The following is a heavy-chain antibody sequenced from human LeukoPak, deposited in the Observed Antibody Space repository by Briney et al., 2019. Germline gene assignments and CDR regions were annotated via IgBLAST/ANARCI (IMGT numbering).Heavy chain of an antibody. CDR1: EFTFSNYA. V-gene: IGHV3-23*01. CDR2: ITSGGSI. Sequence: PGGSLRLSCAASEFTFSNYAMTWVRQAPGKGPEWVSTITSGGSIFYADSVKGRFAISRDNSKNTLYLQMNSLRVEDTAVYYCAKRPDYSTTWYYFDSWGQGTLVTASS. D-gene: IGHD6-13*01. J-gene: IGHJ4*02. CDR3: AKRPDYSTTWYYFDS.